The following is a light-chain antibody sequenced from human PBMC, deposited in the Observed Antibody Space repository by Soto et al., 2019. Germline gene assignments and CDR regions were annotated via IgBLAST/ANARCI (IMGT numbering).Light chain of an antibody. J-gene: IGKJ3*01. V-gene: IGKV1-5*03. CDR2: KAS. Sequence: DIQMTQSPSTLSASVGDRVTITCRASQSISSWLAWYHQKPGKAPKLLIYKASSLESGVPSRFSGSGSGTAFTLTISSLQPDDLATYSCQQYNSSPFTFGPGTKVDIK. CDR1: QSISSW. CDR3: QQYNSSPFT.